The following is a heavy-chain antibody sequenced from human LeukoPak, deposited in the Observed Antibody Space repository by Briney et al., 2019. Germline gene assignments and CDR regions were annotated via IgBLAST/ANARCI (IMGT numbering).Heavy chain of an antibody. J-gene: IGHJ4*02. D-gene: IGHD4-17*01. V-gene: IGHV3-21*01. CDR1: GFTFSSYS. CDR2: ISSSSSYI. Sequence: GGSLRLFCAASGFTFSSYSMNWVRQAPGKGLEWVSSISSSSSYIYYADLVKGRFTISRDNAKNSLYLQMNSLRAEDTAVYYCARSLGDYWADYFDYWGQGTLVTVSS. CDR3: ARSLGDYWADYFDY.